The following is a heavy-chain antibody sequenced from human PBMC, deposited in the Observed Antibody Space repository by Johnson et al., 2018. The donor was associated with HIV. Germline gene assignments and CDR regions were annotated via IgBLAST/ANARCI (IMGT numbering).Heavy chain of an antibody. J-gene: IGHJ3*02. V-gene: IGHV3-30*19. CDR2: IWYDGSNQ. CDR3: ARDAARKTRGAFDI. Sequence: QVQLVESGGGVVQPGRSLRLSCAASGFTFSSYGMHWVRQAPGKGLEWVAVIWYDGSNQYYADSVKGRFTISRDNSKNTLYLQMNSLRAEDTAVYYCARDAARKTRGAFDIWGQGTMVTVSS. D-gene: IGHD2-15*01. CDR1: GFTFSSYG.